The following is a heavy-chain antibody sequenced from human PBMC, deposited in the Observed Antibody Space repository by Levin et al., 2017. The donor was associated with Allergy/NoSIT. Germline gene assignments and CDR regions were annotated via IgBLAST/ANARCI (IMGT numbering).Heavy chain of an antibody. CDR3: ARRRGYRVSYYYMDV. CDR1: GGSISSYY. J-gene: IGHJ6*03. V-gene: IGHV4-59*08. D-gene: IGHD5-12*01. Sequence: LRLSCTVSGGSISSYYWSWIRQPPGKGLEWIGHIYYSGSTDYNPSLKSRITISVDASKNQFSLRLSSVTAADTAVYYCARRRGYRVSYYYMDVWGEGTTVTVSS. CDR2: IYYSGST.